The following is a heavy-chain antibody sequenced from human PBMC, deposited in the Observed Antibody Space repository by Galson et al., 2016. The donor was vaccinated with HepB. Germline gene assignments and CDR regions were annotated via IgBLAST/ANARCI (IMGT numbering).Heavy chain of an antibody. CDR3: ATSGSYGDFDY. CDR2: IYPGDSET. CDR1: GYTFITKW. Sequence: QSGAEVKKSGESLQISCKASGYTFITKWIGWVRQMPGKGLEWMGIIYPGDSETSYSPSFQGQVTFSADKSISTAYLQWSSLKASDTAMYYCATSGSYGDFDYWGQGTLVIVPS. J-gene: IGHJ4*02. D-gene: IGHD1-26*01. V-gene: IGHV5-51*01.